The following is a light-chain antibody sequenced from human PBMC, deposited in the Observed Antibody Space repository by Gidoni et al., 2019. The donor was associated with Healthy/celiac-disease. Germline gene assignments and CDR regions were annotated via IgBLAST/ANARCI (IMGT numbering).Light chain of an antibody. CDR1: QRVLYSSNNQNY. V-gene: IGKV4-1*01. Sequence: DIVMTQSPDSLAVSLGERATIHCKSSQRVLYSSNNQNYLAWYKQKPGQPPKLLIYWASTRESGVPDRFSGSGSGTDFTLTISSLQAEDVAVYYCQQYYSTPWTFGQGTKVEIK. CDR2: WAS. CDR3: QQYYSTPWT. J-gene: IGKJ1*01.